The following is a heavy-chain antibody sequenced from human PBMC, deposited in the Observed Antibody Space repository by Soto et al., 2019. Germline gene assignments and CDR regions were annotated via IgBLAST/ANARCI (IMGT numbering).Heavy chain of an antibody. CDR1: GFTFSSYA. CDR2: ISYDGSNK. Sequence: QVQLVESGGGVVQPGRSLRLSCAASGFTFSSYAMHWVRQAPGKGLEWVAVISYDGSNKYYADSVKGRFTISRDNSKNTLYLQMNSLSAEDTAVYYCARGYYDSSGYYHGGMDVWGQGTTVTVSS. D-gene: IGHD3-22*01. J-gene: IGHJ6*02. V-gene: IGHV3-30-3*01. CDR3: ARGYYDSSGYYHGGMDV.